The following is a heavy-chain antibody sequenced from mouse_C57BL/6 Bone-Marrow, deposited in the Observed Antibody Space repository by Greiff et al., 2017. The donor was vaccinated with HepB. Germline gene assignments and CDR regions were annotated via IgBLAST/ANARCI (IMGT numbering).Heavy chain of an antibody. J-gene: IGHJ2*01. CDR2: IYPGDGDT. CDR1: GYAFSSSW. Sequence: VQVVESGPELVKPGASVKISCKASGYAFSSSWMNWVKQRPGKGLEWIGRIYPGDGDTNYNGKFKGKATLTADKSSSTAYMQLSSLTSEDSAVYFCATYGNFAYWGQGTTLTVSS. V-gene: IGHV1-82*01. D-gene: IGHD2-1*01. CDR3: ATYGNFAY.